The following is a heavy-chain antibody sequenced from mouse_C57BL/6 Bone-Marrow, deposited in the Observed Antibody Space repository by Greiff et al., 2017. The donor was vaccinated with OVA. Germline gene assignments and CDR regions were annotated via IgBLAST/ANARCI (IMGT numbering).Heavy chain of an antibody. J-gene: IGHJ3*01. D-gene: IGHD2-5*01. V-gene: IGHV2-6*01. CDR2: IWGVGST. CDR3: ASDPYSNYEFAY. CDR1: GFSLTSYG. Sequence: VKLVESGPGLVAPSQSLSITCTVSGFSLTSYGVDWVRQSPGKGLEWLGVIWGVGSTNYNSALKSRLSISKDNSKSQVFLKMNSLQTDDTAMYYCASDPYSNYEFAYWGQGTLVTVSA.